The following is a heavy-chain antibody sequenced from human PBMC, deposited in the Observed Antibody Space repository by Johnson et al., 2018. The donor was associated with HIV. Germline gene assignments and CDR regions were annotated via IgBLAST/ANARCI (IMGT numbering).Heavy chain of an antibody. Sequence: VQLVESGGGLVQPGGSLRLSCAASGFTVSSNYMSWVRQAPGKGLEWVSVLYSGGSTYYADSVKGRFTISRDNSKNTLYLQMNSLRVEDTAVYYCARFRSSNWFDAFDIWGQGTMVTVSA. CDR2: LYSGGST. CDR1: GFTVSSNY. V-gene: IGHV3-66*01. D-gene: IGHD6-13*01. J-gene: IGHJ3*02. CDR3: ARFRSSNWFDAFDI.